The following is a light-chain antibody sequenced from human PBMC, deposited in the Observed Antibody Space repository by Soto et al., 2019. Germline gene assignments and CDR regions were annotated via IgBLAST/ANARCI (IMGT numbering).Light chain of an antibody. V-gene: IGKV3-11*01. CDR2: EAS. J-gene: IGKJ2*01. CDR3: QQRFNWPPYT. Sequence: EIVLTQSPATLSLSPGERATLSCRAGQSISSSLAWYQQKPGQAPRLLIYEASNRATGIPARFSGSGSGTDFTLTISSLEPEDFAVYYCQQRFNWPPYTFGQGTKVEIK. CDR1: QSISSS.